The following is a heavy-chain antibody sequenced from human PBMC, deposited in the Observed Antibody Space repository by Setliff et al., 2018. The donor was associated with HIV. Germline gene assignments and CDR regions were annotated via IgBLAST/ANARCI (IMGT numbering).Heavy chain of an antibody. Sequence: PSETLSLTCTVSGGSISGYYWNWIRQPPGKGLEWIGFIFDSGSTSYNPSLKSRVTISVDTSKNQFSLKLTSMTAADTAVYFCVRNHEWALGTWGQGLLVTVSS. CDR3: VRNHEWALGT. CDR1: GGSISGYY. CDR2: IFDSGST. D-gene: IGHD1-26*01. V-gene: IGHV4-59*12. J-gene: IGHJ5*02.